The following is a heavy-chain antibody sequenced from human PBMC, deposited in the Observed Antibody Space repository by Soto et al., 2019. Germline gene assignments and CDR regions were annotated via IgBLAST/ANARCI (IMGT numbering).Heavy chain of an antibody. CDR3: AKAATYCSSTSCLRPANPDV. CDR2: ISDSGDST. D-gene: IGHD2-2*01. V-gene: IGHV3-23*01. J-gene: IGHJ6*02. Sequence: GGSLRLSCAASGLTFRSYAMTWVRQAPGKGVEWVSAISDSGDSTYCADSVKGRFTISRHNSKNTLCLQMNSLRAEDTAIYYCAKAATYCSSTSCLRPANPDVWGQGTTVTVSS. CDR1: GLTFRSYA.